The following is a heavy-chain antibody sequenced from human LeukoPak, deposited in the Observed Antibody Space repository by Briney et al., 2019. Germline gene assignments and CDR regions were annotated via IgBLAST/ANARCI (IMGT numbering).Heavy chain of an antibody. D-gene: IGHD3-10*01. CDR1: GFTFSRYA. J-gene: IGHJ4*02. Sequence: GGSLRLSCAASGFTFSRYAMSWVRQAPGKGVEWVSAISGSGGSTYYADSVKGRFSISRDNSKNRMYLQMNSLRAEDTAVYYCAKALGEYYFDYWGQGTLVTVSS. V-gene: IGHV3-23*01. CDR3: AKALGEYYFDY. CDR2: ISGSGGST.